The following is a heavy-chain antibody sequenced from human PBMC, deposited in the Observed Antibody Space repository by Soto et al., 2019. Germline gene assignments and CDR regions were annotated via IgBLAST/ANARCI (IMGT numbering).Heavy chain of an antibody. CDR1: GFTFSSYS. CDR3: ARDGCSGSNCLNWFDP. Sequence: EVQLVXSXGXXXXPGGSLXLSCAASGFTFSSYSMNWVRQAPXXGLEWVSYISSSSTTKYYADSVKGRFTISRDNAKNSLYLQMNSLRAEDTAVYYCARDGCSGSNCLNWFDPWGQGTLVTVSS. J-gene: IGHJ5*02. V-gene: IGHV3-48*01. CDR2: ISSSSTTK. D-gene: IGHD2-15*01.